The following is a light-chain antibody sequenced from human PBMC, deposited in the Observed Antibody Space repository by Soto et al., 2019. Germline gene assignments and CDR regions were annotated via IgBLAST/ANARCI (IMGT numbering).Light chain of an antibody. J-gene: IGKJ5*01. CDR1: QSVSSY. Sequence: EIVLTQSPATLSLSPGERATLSCRASQSVSSYLAWYQQKPGQAPRLLIYGASTRATGIPARFSGSGSGTEFTLTISSLEPEDFAVYYCQQRSNWPAITFGQGTRLEIK. CDR3: QQRSNWPAIT. CDR2: GAS. V-gene: IGKV3-11*01.